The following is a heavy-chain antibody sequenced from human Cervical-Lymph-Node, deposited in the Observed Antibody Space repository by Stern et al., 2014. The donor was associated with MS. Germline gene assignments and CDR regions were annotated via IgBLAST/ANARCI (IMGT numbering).Heavy chain of an antibody. J-gene: IGHJ3*02. CDR2: LSAYNGNT. CDR1: GYTFTSYG. V-gene: IGHV1-18*01. D-gene: IGHD2-15*01. Sequence: VQLLESGAEVKKPGASVKVSCKASGYTFTSYGISWVRQAPGQGLEWMGGLSAYNGNTNYAQKLQGRVTMTPDASTSTAYMELRSLRSDDTAVYYCARGLLGSENAFDIWGQGTMVTVSS. CDR3: ARGLLGSENAFDI.